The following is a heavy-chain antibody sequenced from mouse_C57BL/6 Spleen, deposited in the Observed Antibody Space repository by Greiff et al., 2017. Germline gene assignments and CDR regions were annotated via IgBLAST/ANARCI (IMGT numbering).Heavy chain of an antibody. D-gene: IGHD1-1*01. J-gene: IGHJ4*01. CDR2: IDPSDSET. V-gene: IGHV1-52*01. CDR1: GYTFTSYW. Sequence: QVQLQQPGAELVRPGSSVKLSCKASGYTFTSYWMHWVKQRPIQGLEWIGNIDPSDSETHYNQKFKDKATLTVDKSYSTAYMQLSSLSSEDSSVYFCARAYGSSYEGYAMDYWGQGTSVTVSS. CDR3: ARAYGSSYEGYAMDY.